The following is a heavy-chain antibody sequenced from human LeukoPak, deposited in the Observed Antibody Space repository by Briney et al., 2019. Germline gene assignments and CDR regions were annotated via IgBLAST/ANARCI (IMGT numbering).Heavy chain of an antibody. CDR2: INPNSGGT. V-gene: IGHV1-2*02. CDR1: GYTFTGYY. Sequence: GASVKVSCKASGYTFTGYYMHWVRQAPGQGLEWMGWINPNSGGTNYAQKFQGRVTMTRDTFISTAYMELSRLRSDDTAVYYCAREPSMVRGVDIDYWGQGTLVTVSS. CDR3: AREPSMVRGVDIDY. J-gene: IGHJ4*02. D-gene: IGHD3-10*01.